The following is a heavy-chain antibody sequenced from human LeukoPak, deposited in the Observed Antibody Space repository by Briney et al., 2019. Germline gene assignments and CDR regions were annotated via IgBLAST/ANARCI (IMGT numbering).Heavy chain of an antibody. V-gene: IGHV4-59*11. CDR2: IHYSGST. CDR3: ARVRSYFDP. Sequence: SETLSLTCAVSGDSISSHNWSWIRQPPGKGLEWIGYIHYSGSTNYNPSLKSRVTISVDTSKKQVSLRLSSVTAADTAIYYCARVRSYFDPWGQGTLVTVSS. J-gene: IGHJ4*02. CDR1: GDSISSHN.